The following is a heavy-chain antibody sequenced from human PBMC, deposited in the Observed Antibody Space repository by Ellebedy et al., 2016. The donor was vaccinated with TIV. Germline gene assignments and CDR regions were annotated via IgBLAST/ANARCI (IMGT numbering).Heavy chain of an antibody. V-gene: IGHV3-30-3*01. J-gene: IGHJ4*02. CDR3: ARGIMVRGVIMKGLDY. Sequence: GESLKISCAASGFTFSYYTMHWVRQAPGKGLEWVAVISSEGDKTYSADSVKGRFTISRDNSKNTLYLQMNSLRPEDTAVYYCARGIMVRGVIMKGLDYWGQGTLVTVSS. CDR2: ISSEGDKT. CDR1: GFTFSYYT. D-gene: IGHD3-10*01.